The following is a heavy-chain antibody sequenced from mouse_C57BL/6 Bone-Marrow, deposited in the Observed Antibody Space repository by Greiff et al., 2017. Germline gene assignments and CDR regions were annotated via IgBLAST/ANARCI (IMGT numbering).Heavy chain of an antibody. J-gene: IGHJ2*01. V-gene: IGHV14-2*01. CDR3: SSFDGNYFDF. CDR2: IDPEDGET. Sequence: VQLQQSGAELVKPGASVKLSCTASGFNIKDYYIHWVKQRPEQGLEWIGRIDPEDGETKYAPKFQDKATITADTSSNTAYLQLSSLTSEDTAVYYCSSFDGNYFDFWGQGTPLTVAS. D-gene: IGHD2-3*01. CDR1: GFNIKDYY.